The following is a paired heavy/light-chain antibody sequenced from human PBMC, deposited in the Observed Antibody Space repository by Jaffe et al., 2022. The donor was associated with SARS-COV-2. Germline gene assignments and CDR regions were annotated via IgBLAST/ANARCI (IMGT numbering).Light chain of an antibody. CDR2: GKD. J-gene: IGLJ3*02. CDR3: SSRDSNSNHVV. CDR1: SLRDYY. V-gene: IGLV3-19*01. Sequence: SSELTQDAAVSVALGQTVRITCQGDSLRDYYANWYQQKPGQAPILVIYGKDNRPSGIPDRFSGSSSGNTASLTITGAQAEDEADYYCSSRDSNSNHVVFGGGTKVAVL.
Heavy chain of an antibody. V-gene: IGHV4-34*02. D-gene: IGHD4-4*01. CDR2: INHSGST. CDR1: GASFRGSY. Sequence: VQLQQWGAGLLRPSETLSLTCAVYGASFRGSYWSWIRQPPGKGLEWIGEINHSGSTNYNPSLKSRVSISVNTSKNQFSLTLSPVTAADTAVYYCATLQTKEDFDFDFWGQGTPLTVSS. J-gene: IGHJ4*02. CDR3: ATLQTKEDFDFDF.